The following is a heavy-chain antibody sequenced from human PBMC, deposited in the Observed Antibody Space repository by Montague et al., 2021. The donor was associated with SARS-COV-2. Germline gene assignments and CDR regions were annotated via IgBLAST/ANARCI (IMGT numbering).Heavy chain of an antibody. D-gene: IGHD3-22*01. CDR2: IYYSGNTYT. CDR3: AREYFDSSGLVWIDP. V-gene: IGHV4-61*08. J-gene: IGHJ5*02. CDR1: GDSVSSGAYY. Sequence: ETLSLTCTVSGDSVSSGAYYWSWIRQPPGKGLEWIAYIYYSGNTYTKYNPSLESRVSISVDTSKNQFSLKLTSGSAADTAVYYCAREYFDSSGLVWIDPWGQGTLVIVSS.